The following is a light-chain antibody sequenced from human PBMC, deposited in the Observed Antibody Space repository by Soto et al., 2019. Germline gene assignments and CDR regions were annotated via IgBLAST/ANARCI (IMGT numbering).Light chain of an antibody. J-gene: IGKJ2*01. CDR3: QQSYSSPYT. V-gene: IGKV1-39*01. CDR2: AAS. CDR1: QSISSY. Sequence: DIQMTQSPSSLSASVGDRVTITCRASQSISSYLNWYQQKPGKAPELLIYAASNLKSGVSSRFSGSGSGTDCTLSISSLQPEDFASYHCQQSYSSPYTFGQGTKLEIK.